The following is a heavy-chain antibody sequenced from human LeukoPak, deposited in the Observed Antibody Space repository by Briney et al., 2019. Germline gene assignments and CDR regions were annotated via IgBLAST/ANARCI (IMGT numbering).Heavy chain of an antibody. V-gene: IGHV4-38-2*02. CDR2: IYHSGST. D-gene: IGHD1-26*01. CDR1: GYSINSGYY. CDR3: ARGNSGSYFVASYYYYYYMDV. J-gene: IGHJ6*03. Sequence: SETLSLTCTVSGYSINSGYYWGWIRQPPGKGLEWIGSIYHSGSTYDNPALKSRVTISVDTSKNQFSLKLSSVTAADTAVYYCARGNSGSYFVASYYYYYYMDVWGKGTTVTVSS.